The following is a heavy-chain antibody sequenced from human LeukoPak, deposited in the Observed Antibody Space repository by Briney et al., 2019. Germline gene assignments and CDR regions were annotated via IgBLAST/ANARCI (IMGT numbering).Heavy chain of an antibody. D-gene: IGHD3-22*01. CDR2: IYYSGST. Sequence: KPSETLSLTCTVSGGSISSSSYYWGWIRQPPGKGLEWIGSIYYSGSTYYNPSLKSRVTISVDTSKNQFSLKLSSVTAADTAVYYCARRVHDSSGYVESVYWGQGTLVTVSS. V-gene: IGHV4-39*01. CDR1: GGSISSSSYY. CDR3: ARRVHDSSGYVESVY. J-gene: IGHJ4*02.